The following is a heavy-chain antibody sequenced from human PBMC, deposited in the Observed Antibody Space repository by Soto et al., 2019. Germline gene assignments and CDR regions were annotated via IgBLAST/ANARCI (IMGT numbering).Heavy chain of an antibody. CDR1: GFSLSTSGVG. J-gene: IGHJ4*02. D-gene: IGHD2-21*01. Sequence: SGPTLVNPTQTLTLTCTFSGFSLSTSGVGVGWIRQPPGKALEWLALIYWDDARRYSPSLKSRLTITKDTSKNQVVLTMTNMDPVDTATYYCEHRRQRVVATYYFDYWGQGTLVTVYS. CDR2: IYWDDAR. V-gene: IGHV2-5*02. CDR3: EHRRQRVVATYYFDY.